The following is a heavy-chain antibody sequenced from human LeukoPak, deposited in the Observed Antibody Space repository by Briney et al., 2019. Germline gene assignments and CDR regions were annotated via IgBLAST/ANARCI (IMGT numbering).Heavy chain of an antibody. CDR1: GFTFSNYG. J-gene: IGHJ4*02. V-gene: IGHV3-30*02. Sequence: GGSLRLSCAASGFTFSNYGMHWVRQAPGKGLEWVAFILYDGSNKYYADSVKGRFTISRDNSKNTLYLQMNSLRAEDTAVYYCAPTFSFDYWGQGTLVTVSS. CDR2: ILYDGSNK. CDR3: APTFSFDY. D-gene: IGHD3-16*01.